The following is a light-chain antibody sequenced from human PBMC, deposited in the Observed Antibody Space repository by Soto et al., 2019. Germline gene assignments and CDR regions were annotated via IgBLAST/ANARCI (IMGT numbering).Light chain of an antibody. J-gene: IGKJ2*01. Sequence: EMVMTQSPATLSVSPGERATLSCRASQNLSRNLDWYQQQPGQAPRLLIFYASTRATGIPARFSGSGSGTDFTLTISRLQSEDFAVYYCQQYDKWPHTFGQGAKRAIK. V-gene: IGKV3-15*01. CDR2: YAS. CDR1: QNLSRN. CDR3: QQYDKWPHT.